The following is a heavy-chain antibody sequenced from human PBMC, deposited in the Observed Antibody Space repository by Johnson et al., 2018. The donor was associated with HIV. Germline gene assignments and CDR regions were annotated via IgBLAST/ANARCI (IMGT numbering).Heavy chain of an antibody. CDR2: IRGSGGRT. CDR1: GFTSSSYA. J-gene: IGHJ3*02. Sequence: VQLVESGGGLVQPGGSLRLSCAASGFTSSSYAMSWVRQAPGKGLEWVSAIRGSGGRTYYADSVKGRFTISRDNSKNTLYLQMNSLRAEDTAVYYCASPDYERYYGAFDIWGQGTMVTVSS. CDR3: ASPDYERYYGAFDI. V-gene: IGHV3-23*04. D-gene: IGHD3-10*01.